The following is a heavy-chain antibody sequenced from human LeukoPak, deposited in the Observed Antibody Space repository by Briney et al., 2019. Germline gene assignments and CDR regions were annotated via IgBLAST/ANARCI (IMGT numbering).Heavy chain of an antibody. CDR3: ARDRCSGGSCYPLDY. Sequence: GASLRLSCAASGFTFSSYSMNWVRQAPGKGLEWVSYISSSSSTIYYADSVKGRFTISRDNAKNSLYLQMNSLRAEDTAVYYCARDRCSGGSCYPLDYWGQGTLVTVSS. CDR1: GFTFSSYS. D-gene: IGHD2-15*01. CDR2: ISSSSSTI. V-gene: IGHV3-48*01. J-gene: IGHJ4*02.